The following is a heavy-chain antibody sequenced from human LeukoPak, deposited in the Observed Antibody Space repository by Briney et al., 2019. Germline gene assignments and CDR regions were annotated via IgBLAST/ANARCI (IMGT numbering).Heavy chain of an antibody. CDR1: GFTFSSYA. CDR3: AKDLAQWLVTEYFQH. CDR2: ISDSGHTT. D-gene: IGHD6-19*01. J-gene: IGHJ1*01. V-gene: IGHV3-23*01. Sequence: GGSLRLSCAASGFTFSSYAMSWVRQAPGKGLEWLSTISDSGHTTYYADSVKGRFTISRDNSKNTLYLQMNSLRVEDTAVYYCAKDLAQWLVTEYFQHWGQGTLVTASS.